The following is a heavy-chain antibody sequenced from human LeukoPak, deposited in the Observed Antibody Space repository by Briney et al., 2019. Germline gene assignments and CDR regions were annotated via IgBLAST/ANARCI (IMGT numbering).Heavy chain of an antibody. Sequence: SETLSLTCTVSGGSISSYYWSWIRQPPGKGLEWIGYIYHSGSTNYNPSLKSRVTISVDTSKNQFSLKLSSVTAADTAVYYCARGRDSSGYYEYYFDYWGQGTLVTVSS. CDR1: GGSISSYY. CDR3: ARGRDSSGYYEYYFDY. D-gene: IGHD3-22*01. CDR2: IYHSGST. J-gene: IGHJ4*02. V-gene: IGHV4-59*01.